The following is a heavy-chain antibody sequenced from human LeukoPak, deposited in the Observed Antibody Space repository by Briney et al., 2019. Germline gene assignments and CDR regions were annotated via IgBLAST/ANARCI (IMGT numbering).Heavy chain of an antibody. CDR1: GFTFSDYY. V-gene: IGHV3-49*04. CDR3: TRAQSITMVRGVIYFYYYMDV. CDR2: IRSKAYGGTT. J-gene: IGHJ6*03. D-gene: IGHD3-10*01. Sequence: GALRLSCAASGFTFSDYYMSWVRQALGKGLEWVGFIRSKAYGGTTEYAASVKGRFTISRDDSKSIAYLQMNSLKTEDTAVYYCTRAQSITMVRGVIYFYYYMDVWGKGTTVTISS.